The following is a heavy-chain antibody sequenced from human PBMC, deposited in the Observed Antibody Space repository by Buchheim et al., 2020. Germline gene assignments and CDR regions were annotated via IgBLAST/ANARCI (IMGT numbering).Heavy chain of an antibody. Sequence: QVQLQQWGAGLLKPSETLSLTCAVYGGSFSGYYWSWIRQPPGKGLDWIGEINHGGSTNYNPSLKSRVTIPVDTSKNQFSLNLNSVTAADTAVYYCTGVVSSYFDYWGQGTL. CDR2: INHGGST. D-gene: IGHD1-14*01. V-gene: IGHV4-34*01. J-gene: IGHJ4*02. CDR1: GGSFSGYY. CDR3: TGVVSSYFDY.